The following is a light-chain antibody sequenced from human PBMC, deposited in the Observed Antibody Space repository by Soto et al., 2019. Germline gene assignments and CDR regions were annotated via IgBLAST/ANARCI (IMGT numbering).Light chain of an antibody. CDR3: HEYGSSPIT. J-gene: IGKJ5*01. V-gene: IGKV3-20*01. CDR1: QSVSNXX. CDR2: GAS. Sequence: EIVLTQSPGTLSLSPGERATLSXXAXQSVSNXXLAWYQQKPCQAPRLLIYGASNRATGIPDRFSGSGSGTHFTLTISRREPEDFAVYYCHEYGSSPITFGQGTRLEIK.